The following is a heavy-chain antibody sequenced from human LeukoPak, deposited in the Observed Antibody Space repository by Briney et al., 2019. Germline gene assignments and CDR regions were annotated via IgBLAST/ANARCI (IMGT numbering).Heavy chain of an antibody. V-gene: IGHV3-74*01. CDR3: ARELPREVTLDY. J-gene: IGHJ4*03. D-gene: IGHD2-21*02. CDR2: IFSDGTTT. CDR1: EFDFFSYG. Sequence: GGSLRLSCVASEFDFFSYGMQWVRQAPGKGLVWVSRIFSDGTTTSYADSVKGRFTISRDNAKNALYLQMNSLRAEDTAVYYCARELPREVTLDYWGQGTLVTVSP.